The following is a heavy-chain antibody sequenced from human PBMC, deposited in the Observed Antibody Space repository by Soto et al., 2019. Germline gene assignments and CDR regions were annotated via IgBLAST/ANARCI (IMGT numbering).Heavy chain of an antibody. Sequence: GGSLRLSCAASGFTFSSYSMNWVRQAPGKGLEWVSSISSSSSYIYYADSVKGRFTISRDNAKNSLYLQMNSLRAEDTAVYYCARMYYDILTGYYNVVYYYGMDVWGQGTTVTVSS. V-gene: IGHV3-21*01. CDR3: ARMYYDILTGYYNVVYYYGMDV. D-gene: IGHD3-9*01. J-gene: IGHJ6*02. CDR2: ISSSSSYI. CDR1: GFTFSSYS.